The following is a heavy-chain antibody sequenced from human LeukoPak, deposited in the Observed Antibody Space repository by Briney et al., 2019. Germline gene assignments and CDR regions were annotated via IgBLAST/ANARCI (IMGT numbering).Heavy chain of an antibody. CDR2: ISGSGDST. V-gene: IGHV3-23*01. CDR3: AKKYYYGSVWFDP. J-gene: IGHJ5*02. CDR1: GFTFGIYA. D-gene: IGHD3-10*01. Sequence: GGSLRLSCAASGFTFGIYAMSWVRQAPGKGLEWVSAISGSGDSTYYADSVEGRFTISRDNSKNTLYLQMNSLRAEDTAVYYCAKKYYYGSVWFDPWGQGTLVTVSS.